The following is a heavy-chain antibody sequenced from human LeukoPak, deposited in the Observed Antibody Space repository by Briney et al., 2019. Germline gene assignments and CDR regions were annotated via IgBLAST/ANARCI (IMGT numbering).Heavy chain of an antibody. CDR2: MNPNSGNT. J-gene: IGHJ4*02. CDR3: ARGAPVPIFGPEYDEYFEY. Sequence: GASVKVSCKTSGYTFDNYDINWVRQATGQGLEWMGWMNPNSGNTGYAQKFQGRVLMTTDTSMTTAYMELRGLRSEDTAIYYCARGAPVPIFGPEYDEYFEYWGQGTVVAVSS. CDR1: GYTFDNYD. D-gene: IGHD3-3*01. V-gene: IGHV1-8*01.